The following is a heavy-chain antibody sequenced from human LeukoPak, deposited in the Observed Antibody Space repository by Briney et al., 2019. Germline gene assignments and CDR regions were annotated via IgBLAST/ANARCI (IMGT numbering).Heavy chain of an antibody. D-gene: IGHD1-26*01. CDR1: GGSILTTNW. CDR2: VHLSGAS. J-gene: IGHJ4*02. CDR3: TRESGAFSPFGF. Sequence: SGTLSLTCAVSGGSILTTNWWSWVRQPPGKGLEWIGEVHLSGASNYNPSLKSRVNMPIDKSKNQLSLELTSVTAADTAIYYCTRESGAFSPFGFWGQGTLVTVSS. V-gene: IGHV4-4*02.